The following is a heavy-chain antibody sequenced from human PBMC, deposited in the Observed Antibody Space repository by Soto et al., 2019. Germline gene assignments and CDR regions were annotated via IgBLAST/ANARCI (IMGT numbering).Heavy chain of an antibody. V-gene: IGHV1-69*13. CDR3: ARDLRFLEWSTYGMDV. CDR2: IIPIFGTA. D-gene: IGHD3-3*01. Sequence: SVKVSCKASGGTFSSYAISWVRQAPGQGLEWMGGIIPIFGTANYAQKFQGRVTITADESTSTAYMELSSLRSEDTAVYYCARDLRFLEWSTYGMDVWGQGTTVTVSS. CDR1: GGTFSSYA. J-gene: IGHJ6*02.